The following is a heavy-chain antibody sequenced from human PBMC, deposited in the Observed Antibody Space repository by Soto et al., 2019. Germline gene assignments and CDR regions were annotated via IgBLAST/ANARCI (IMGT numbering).Heavy chain of an antibody. J-gene: IGHJ6*02. CDR1: GFTLGDYA. Sequence: GGSLRLSCTASGFTLGDYAMSWFRQAPGKGLEWVGFIRSKAYGGTTEYAASVKGRFTISRDDSKSIAYLQMNSLKPEDTAVYYCTGSRKYYDFWSGYYYHYGMDVWGQGTTVTVPS. CDR2: IRSKAYGGTT. CDR3: TGSRKYYDFWSGYYYHYGMDV. V-gene: IGHV3-49*03. D-gene: IGHD3-3*01.